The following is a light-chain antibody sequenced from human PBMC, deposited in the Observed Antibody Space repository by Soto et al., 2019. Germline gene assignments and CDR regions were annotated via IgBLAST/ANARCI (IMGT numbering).Light chain of an antibody. J-gene: IGLJ2*01. V-gene: IGLV2-14*01. Sequence: QSALTQPASVSGSPGQSITISCTGTSSDVGGAYNYVSWYQQHPGKAPKLMIYEVIHRPSGVSNRFSGSKSGNTASLNISGLQAEYEADYYCSSWTSSSTLLFGGGTKVTVL. CDR2: EVI. CDR3: SSWTSSSTLL. CDR1: SSDVGGAYNY.